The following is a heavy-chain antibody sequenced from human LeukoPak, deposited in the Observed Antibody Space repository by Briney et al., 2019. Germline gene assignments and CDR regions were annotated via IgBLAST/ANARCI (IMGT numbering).Heavy chain of an antibody. CDR1: GYTFSNFG. J-gene: IGHJ4*02. D-gene: IGHD3-10*01. Sequence: GASVKVSCKASGYTFSNFGMHWVRQAPGQSLEWMGWTNVGNGDIKYSQKFQGRVAFTRDTSTSTAYMELSSLTSEDTAMYYCARELNLLLWFGGLDFWGQGTLVTVSS. CDR3: ARELNLLLWFGGLDF. CDR2: TNVGNGDI. V-gene: IGHV1-3*01.